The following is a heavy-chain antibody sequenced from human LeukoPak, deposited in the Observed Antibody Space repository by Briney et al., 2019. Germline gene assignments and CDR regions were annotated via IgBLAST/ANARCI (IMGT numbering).Heavy chain of an antibody. CDR3: AKDPIVFNSGDYYLGAFNI. D-gene: IGHD2-21*02. CDR2: IRGGGGKT. CDR1: GFTFSSCA. J-gene: IGHJ3*02. V-gene: IGHV3-23*01. Sequence: GGSLRLSCEASGFTFSSCALSWVRQAPGKGLEWVSAIRGGGGKTWYADSVKGRFTISRDNSKNTLYLQMNSLRAEDTALYYCAKDPIVFNSGDYYLGAFNIWGQGAMVTVSS.